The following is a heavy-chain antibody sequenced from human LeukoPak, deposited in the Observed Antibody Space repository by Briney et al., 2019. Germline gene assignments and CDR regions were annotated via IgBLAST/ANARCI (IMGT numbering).Heavy chain of an antibody. CDR1: GFTFSSYA. CDR3: AKAPYYYYYGMDV. V-gene: IGHV3-23*01. CDR2: ISGNGGST. Sequence: GGSLRLSCAASGFTFSSYAMSWVRQAPGKGLEWVSAISGNGGSTYYADSVKGRFTISRDNSKNTLYLQMNSLRAEDTAVYYCAKAPYYYYYGMDVWGQGTTVTVSS. J-gene: IGHJ6*02.